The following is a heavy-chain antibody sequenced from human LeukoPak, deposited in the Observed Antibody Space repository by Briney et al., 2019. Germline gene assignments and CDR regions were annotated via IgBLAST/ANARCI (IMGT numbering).Heavy chain of an antibody. CDR3: ARGPLIAAAGTW. J-gene: IGHJ4*02. CDR2: ISGSGGST. V-gene: IGHV3-23*01. D-gene: IGHD6-13*01. CDR1: GFTFSSYA. Sequence: GGSLRLSCAASGFTFSSYAMSWVRQAPGKGLEWVSAISGSGGSTYYADSVKGRFTISISRDNSKNTLYLQMNSLRAEDTAVYYCARGPLIAAAGTWWGQGTLVTVSS.